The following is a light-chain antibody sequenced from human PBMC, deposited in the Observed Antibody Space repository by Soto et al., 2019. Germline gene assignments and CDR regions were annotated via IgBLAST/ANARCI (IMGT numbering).Light chain of an antibody. CDR1: QSVGGSF. Sequence: EIVLTQSPATLSLSPGERATLSCRASQSVGGSFLAWYQQRPGQAPRLLIYHTSYRATGVTARFRGGGSGTEFTLTISSLQSEDSAVYYCQQYHKWPPITFGQGTRLEIK. V-gene: IGKV3D-7*01. CDR2: HTS. J-gene: IGKJ5*01. CDR3: QQYHKWPPIT.